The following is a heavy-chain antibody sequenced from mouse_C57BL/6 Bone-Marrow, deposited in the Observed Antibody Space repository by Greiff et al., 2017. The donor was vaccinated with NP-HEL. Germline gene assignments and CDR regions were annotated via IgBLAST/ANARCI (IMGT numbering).Heavy chain of an antibody. CDR3: ARGLLLLYWYFDV. CDR2: ISSGSSTI. CDR1: GFTFSDYG. Sequence: EVKLMESGGGLVKPGGSLKLSCAASGFTFSDYGMHWVRQAPEKGLEWVAYISSGSSTIYYADTVKGRFTISRDNAKNTLFLQMTSLRSEDTAMYYCARGLLLLYWYFDVWGTGTTVTGSS. D-gene: IGHD1-1*01. V-gene: IGHV5-17*01. J-gene: IGHJ1*03.